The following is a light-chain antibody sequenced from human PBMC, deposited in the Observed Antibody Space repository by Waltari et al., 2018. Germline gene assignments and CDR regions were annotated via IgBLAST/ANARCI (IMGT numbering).Light chain of an antibody. CDR3: QQVNGYPQA. CDR2: GAS. V-gene: IGKV1-9*01. Sequence: IQLTQSPSSLSASVEDRVPSTCRASQGISSYLAWYQQKPGKAPKLLIYGASTLQSGVPSRFSGSGFGTDFTLTISSLQPEDFATYYCQQVNGYPQAFGQGTKLEI. CDR1: QGISSY. J-gene: IGKJ2*01.